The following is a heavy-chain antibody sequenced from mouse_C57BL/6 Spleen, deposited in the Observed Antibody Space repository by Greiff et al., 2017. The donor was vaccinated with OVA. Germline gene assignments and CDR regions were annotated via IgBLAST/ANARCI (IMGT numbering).Heavy chain of an antibody. D-gene: IGHD2-13*01. Sequence: EVQLQESGPGLVKPAQSLSLTCSVTGYSFTSGYYWNWIRQFPGNILEWMGYISYDGRNNYNPSFKNRISITRDTSNNQSFLKLSSVTTEDAAAYYCARGGALSDSFAYWGQGTLVTVSA. CDR2: ISYDGRN. CDR3: ARGGALSDSFAY. V-gene: IGHV3-6*01. J-gene: IGHJ3*01. CDR1: GYSFTSGYY.